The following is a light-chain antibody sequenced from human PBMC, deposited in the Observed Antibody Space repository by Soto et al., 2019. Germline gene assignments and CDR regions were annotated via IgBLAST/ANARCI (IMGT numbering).Light chain of an antibody. CDR3: QQYNSYSRT. CDR1: QSISSW. J-gene: IGKJ1*01. CDR2: DAS. Sequence: DIHMTQSPSTLSASVGDRVTITCRASQSISSWLAWYQQKPGKAPKLLIYDASSLESGVPSRFSGSGSGTEFTLTISSLQPDDFATYYCQQYNSYSRTFGQGTNVDIK. V-gene: IGKV1-5*01.